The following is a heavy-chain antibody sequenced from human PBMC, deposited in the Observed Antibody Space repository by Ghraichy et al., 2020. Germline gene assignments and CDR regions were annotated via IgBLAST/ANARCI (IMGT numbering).Heavy chain of an antibody. CDR2: IYYSGST. D-gene: IGHD3-16*01. J-gene: IGHJ4*02. CDR1: GGSISSYY. CDR3: ARTDLRTGNADY. Sequence: SETLSLTCTVSGGSISSYYWSWIRQPPGKGLEWIEYIYYSGSTNYNPSLKSRVTISVDTSKNQFSLKLSSVTAADTAVYYCARTDLRTGNADYWGQGTLVTVSS. V-gene: IGHV4-59*01.